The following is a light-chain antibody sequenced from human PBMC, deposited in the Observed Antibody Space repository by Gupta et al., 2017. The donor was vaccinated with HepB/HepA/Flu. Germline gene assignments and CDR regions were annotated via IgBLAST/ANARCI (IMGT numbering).Light chain of an antibody. J-gene: IGKJ1*01. CDR1: HSVSGNY. CDR2: GTS. Sequence: EIVLTQSPGSLSLSPGERATLSCRASHSVSGNYLAWYQQKPGQAPRLLIYGTSSRATGIPDRFSGSGSGTDFTLTISRLEPEDFAVYCCHQYGTSPTTFGQETKVEI. CDR3: HQYGTSPTT. V-gene: IGKV3-20*01.